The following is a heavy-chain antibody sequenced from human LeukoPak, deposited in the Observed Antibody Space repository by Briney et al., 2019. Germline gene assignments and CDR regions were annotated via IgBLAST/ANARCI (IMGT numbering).Heavy chain of an antibody. J-gene: IGHJ4*02. CDR2: ISNNGDIT. CDR3: ARDLSPVVRASPMGY. V-gene: IGHV3-64D*09. Sequence: GGSLRLSCSASGFTFSSYALHWVRQAPGKGLEFVSGISNNGDITYHADSVKGRFTISRDNSKNTLYLQMSSLRAEDTAVYYCARDLSPVVRASPMGYWGQGTPVTVSS. CDR1: GFTFSSYA. D-gene: IGHD3-10*01.